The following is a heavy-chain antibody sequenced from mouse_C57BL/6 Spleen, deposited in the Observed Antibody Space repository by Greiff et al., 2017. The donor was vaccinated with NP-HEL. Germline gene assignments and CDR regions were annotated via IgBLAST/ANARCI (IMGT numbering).Heavy chain of an antibody. Sequence: EVMLVESGGDLVKPGGSLKLSCAASGFTFSSYGMSWVRQTPDKRLEWVATISSGGSYTYYPDSVKGRFTISRDNAKNTLYLQMSSLKSEDTAMYYCARQGRGYFDVWGTGTTVTVSS. V-gene: IGHV5-6*02. CDR1: GFTFSSYG. CDR2: ISSGGSYT. CDR3: ARQGRGYFDV. J-gene: IGHJ1*03.